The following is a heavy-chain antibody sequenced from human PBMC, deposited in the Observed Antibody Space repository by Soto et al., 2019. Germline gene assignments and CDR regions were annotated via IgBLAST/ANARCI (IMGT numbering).Heavy chain of an antibody. CDR1: GFTFSSYA. Sequence: PRGALRLSCSPSGFTFSSYAMSWVRQAPGKGLEWVSAISGSGGSTYYADSVKGRFTISRDNSKNTLYLQMNSLRAEDTAVYYCATRDPYGMDVWGQGNTVTASS. CDR3: ATRDPYGMDV. CDR2: ISGSGGST. J-gene: IGHJ6*02. V-gene: IGHV3-23*01.